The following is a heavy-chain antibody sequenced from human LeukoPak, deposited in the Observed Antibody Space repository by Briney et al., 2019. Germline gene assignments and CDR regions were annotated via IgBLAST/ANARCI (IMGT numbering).Heavy chain of an antibody. D-gene: IGHD2-15*01. V-gene: IGHV4-59*12. CDR1: GGSINNYY. CDR3: ASRCSGGSCYQFDY. J-gene: IGHJ4*02. Sequence: SETLSLTCTVSGGSINNYYWSWIRQPPGKGLELIGYIYYTGSTTYNPSLKSRVTISVDTSKNQLSLKLSSVTAADTAVYYCASRCSGGSCYQFDYWGQGTLVTVSS. CDR2: IYYTGST.